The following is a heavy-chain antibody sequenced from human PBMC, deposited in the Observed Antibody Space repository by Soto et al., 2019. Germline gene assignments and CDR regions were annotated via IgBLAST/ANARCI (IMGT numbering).Heavy chain of an antibody. J-gene: IGHJ4*02. D-gene: IGHD3-3*01. V-gene: IGHV3-23*01. Sequence: PGGSLRLSCAASGFTFSSYAMSWVRQAPGKGLEWVSAISSSGGSTYYADSVKGRFTISRDNSKNTLYLQMNSLRAEDTAIYYCAKGLSSLRFWSGTDYWGQGTLVTVSS. CDR1: GFTFSSYA. CDR2: ISSSGGST. CDR3: AKGLSSLRFWSGTDY.